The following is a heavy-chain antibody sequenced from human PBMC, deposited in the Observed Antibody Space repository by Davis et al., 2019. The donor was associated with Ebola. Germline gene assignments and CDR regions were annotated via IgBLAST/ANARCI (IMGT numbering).Heavy chain of an antibody. CDR1: GYNFITHY. J-gene: IGHJ6*02. CDR3: ARRGGSYFATGLDV. CDR2: INPNSGGT. Sequence: ASVKVSCKASGYNFITHYIHWVRQAPGQGLEWMGWINPNSGGTKYAEKFQGWVTMTRGTSTSTVYLDLRTLKSDDTAVYYCARRGGSYFATGLDVWGQGTTVTVSS. D-gene: IGHD3-10*01. V-gene: IGHV1-2*04.